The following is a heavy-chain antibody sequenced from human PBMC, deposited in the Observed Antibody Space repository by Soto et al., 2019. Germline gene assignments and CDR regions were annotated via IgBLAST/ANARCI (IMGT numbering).Heavy chain of an antibody. CDR1: GGSFSGYY. V-gene: IGHV4-34*01. Sequence: QVQLQQWGAGLLKPSETLSLTCAVYGGSFSGYYWSWIRQPPGKGLEWIGEINHSGSTNYNPSLKSRVTISVDTSKNQFSLKLSSVTAADTAVYYCARGQGSRGSIAAAGTRARTLLHNWFDPWGQGTLVTVSS. CDR2: INHSGST. J-gene: IGHJ5*02. CDR3: ARGQGSRGSIAAAGTRARTLLHNWFDP. D-gene: IGHD6-13*01.